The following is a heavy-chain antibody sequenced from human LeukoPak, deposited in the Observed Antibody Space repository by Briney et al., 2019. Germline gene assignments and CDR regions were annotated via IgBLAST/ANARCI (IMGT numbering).Heavy chain of an antibody. CDR1: GYTLTELS. J-gene: IGHJ5*02. CDR2: SDPEDGET. Sequence: GASVKVSCKVSGYTLTELSMHWVRQAPGKGLEWMGGSDPEDGETIYAQKFQGRVTMTEDTSTDTAYMELSSLRSEDTAVYYCATAGPYSTGWFDPWGQGTLVTVFS. D-gene: IGHD2-8*02. CDR3: ATAGPYSTGWFDP. V-gene: IGHV1-24*01.